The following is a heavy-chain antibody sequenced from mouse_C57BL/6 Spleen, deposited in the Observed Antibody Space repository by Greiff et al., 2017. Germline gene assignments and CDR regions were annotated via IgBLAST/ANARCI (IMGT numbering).Heavy chain of an antibody. D-gene: IGHD1-1*01. V-gene: IGHV1-59*01. CDR1: GYTFTSYW. Sequence: QVQLQQPGAELVRPGTSVKLSCKASGYTFTSYWMHWVKQRPGQGLEWIGVIDPYDSYTNYNQKFKGKATLTVDTSSSTAYMQLSSLTSEDSAVYYCARKFYGSSYPLDYWGQGTTLTVSS. J-gene: IGHJ2*01. CDR2: IDPYDSYT. CDR3: ARKFYGSSYPLDY.